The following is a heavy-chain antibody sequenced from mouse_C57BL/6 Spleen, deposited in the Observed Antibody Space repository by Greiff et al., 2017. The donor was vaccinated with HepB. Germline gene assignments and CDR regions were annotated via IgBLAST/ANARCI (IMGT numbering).Heavy chain of an antibody. V-gene: IGHV5-6*01. CDR1: GFTFSSYG. D-gene: IGHD1-1*01. CDR2: ISSGGSYT. J-gene: IGHJ1*03. CDR3: ASPPYYGSSYLWYFDV. Sequence: EVMLVESGGDLVKPGGSLKLSCAASGFTFSSYGMSWVRQTPDKRLEWVATISSGGSYTYYPDSVKGRFTISRDNAKNTLYLQMSSLKSEDTAMYYCASPPYYGSSYLWYFDVWGTGTTVTVSS.